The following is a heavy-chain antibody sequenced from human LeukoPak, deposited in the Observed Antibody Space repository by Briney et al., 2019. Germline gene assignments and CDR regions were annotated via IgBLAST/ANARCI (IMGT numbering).Heavy chain of an antibody. V-gene: IGHV3-23*01. Sequence: GGSLRLSCAASGFTFSSYAMSWVRQAPGKGLEWVSAISGSGGSTYYADSVKGRLTISRDNSRNTLYLQMNSLRAEDTAVYYCAKGVLYDILTGYHWGQGTLVTVSS. D-gene: IGHD3-9*01. CDR2: ISGSGGST. CDR1: GFTFSSYA. CDR3: AKGVLYDILTGYH. J-gene: IGHJ4*02.